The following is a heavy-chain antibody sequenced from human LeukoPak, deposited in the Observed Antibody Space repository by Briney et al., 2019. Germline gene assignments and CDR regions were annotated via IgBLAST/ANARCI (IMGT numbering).Heavy chain of an antibody. V-gene: IGHV3-7*01. J-gene: IGHJ6*03. CDR2: IKHDGSDK. CDR3: ARVGAARYYYYYMDV. CDR1: GFTFSDYW. D-gene: IGHD2-15*01. Sequence: PGGSLTLSCAASGFTFSDYWMSWVRQTPGKGLEWVANIKHDGSDKYYVDALTGRFTVSRDNAKNSLYLQTNSLRAGDTAVYYCARVGAARYYYYYMDVWGKGATVTVSS.